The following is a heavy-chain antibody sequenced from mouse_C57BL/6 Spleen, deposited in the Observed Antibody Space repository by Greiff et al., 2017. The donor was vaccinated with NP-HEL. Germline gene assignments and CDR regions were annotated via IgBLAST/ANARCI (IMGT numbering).Heavy chain of an antibody. V-gene: IGHV7-3*01. CDR2: IRNKANGYTT. D-gene: IGHD1-1*01. CDR3: ARYHYGSSLFAMDY. Sequence: EVQLVESGGGLVQPGGSLSLSCAASGFTFTDYYMSWVRQPPGKALEWLGFIRNKANGYTTEYSASVKGRFTISRDNSQSILYLQMNALRAEDSATYYCARYHYGSSLFAMDYWGQGTSVTVSS. CDR1: GFTFTDYY. J-gene: IGHJ4*01.